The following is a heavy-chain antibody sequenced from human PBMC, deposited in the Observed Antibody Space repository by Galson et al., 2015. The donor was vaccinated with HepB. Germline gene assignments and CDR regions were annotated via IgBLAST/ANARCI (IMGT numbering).Heavy chain of an antibody. J-gene: IGHJ3*02. CDR3: ATVIYYSGNAFDI. CDR2: FDPEDGET. D-gene: IGHD1-26*01. V-gene: IGHV1-24*01. Sequence: SVKVSCKVSGYTLTELSMHWVRQAPGKGLEWMGGFDPEDGETIYAQKFQGRVTMTEDTSTDTAYMELSSLRSEDTAVYYCATVIYYSGNAFDIWGQGTMVTVSS. CDR1: GYTLTELS.